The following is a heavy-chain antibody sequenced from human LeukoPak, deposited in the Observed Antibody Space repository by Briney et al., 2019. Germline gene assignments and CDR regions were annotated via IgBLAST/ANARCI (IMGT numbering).Heavy chain of an antibody. CDR2: IRYDGSNK. V-gene: IGHV3-30*02. J-gene: IGHJ4*02. D-gene: IGHD3-9*01. CDR1: GFTFSNAW. CDR3: AKNSILNPYYDILTGYYQGGGFDY. Sequence: GGSLRLSCAASGFTFSNAWMSWVRQAPGKGLEWVAFIRYDGSNKYYADSVKGRLTISRDNSKNTLYLQMHSLRAEDTAVYYCAKNSILNPYYDILTGYYQGGGFDYWGQGTLVTVSS.